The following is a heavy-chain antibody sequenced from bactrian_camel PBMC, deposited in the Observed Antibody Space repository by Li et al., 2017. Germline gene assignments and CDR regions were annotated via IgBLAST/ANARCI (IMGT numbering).Heavy chain of an antibody. V-gene: IGHV3S54*01. D-gene: IGHD6*01. J-gene: IGHJ4*01. Sequence: HVQLVESGGGSVQAGGSLRLSCKVSGRSRGSNCVGWYRLPPGRAPAEREGIAAFRPDDRITWYADSVKGRFTISPGNASNTVYLQLNSLKTEDTAMYYSSNGVVPANYWGQGTQVTVSS. CDR3: SNGVVPANY. CDR2: FRPDDRIT. CDR1: GRSRGSNC.